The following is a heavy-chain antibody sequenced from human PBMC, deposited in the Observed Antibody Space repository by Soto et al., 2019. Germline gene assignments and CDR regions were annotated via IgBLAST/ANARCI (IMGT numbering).Heavy chain of an antibody. Sequence: QVQLVESGGGVVQPGRSLRLSCAASGFTFSSYGMHWVRQAPGKGLEWVAIISYDGSNTYYADYVKGRFTISRDNSKNTLYLQMNRLRAEDTSVYYCAKEGGLSGSYYISSSYYFDYWGQGTLVTVSS. V-gene: IGHV3-30*18. D-gene: IGHD1-26*01. CDR1: GFTFSSYG. CDR3: AKEGGLSGSYYISSSYYFDY. J-gene: IGHJ4*02. CDR2: ISYDGSNT.